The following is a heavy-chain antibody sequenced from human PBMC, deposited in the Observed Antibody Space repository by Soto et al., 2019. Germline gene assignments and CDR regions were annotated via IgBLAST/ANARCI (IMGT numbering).Heavy chain of an antibody. J-gene: IGHJ4*02. Sequence: PGGSLRLSCAASGFTFSSYSMNWVRQAPGKGLEWVSYISSSSSTIYYADSVKGRFTISRDNAKNSLYLQMNSLRAEDTAVYYCAKPRAWLVGGFDYWGQGTLVTVSS. V-gene: IGHV3-48*01. CDR1: GFTFSSYS. CDR2: ISSSSSTI. CDR3: AKPRAWLVGGFDY. D-gene: IGHD6-19*01.